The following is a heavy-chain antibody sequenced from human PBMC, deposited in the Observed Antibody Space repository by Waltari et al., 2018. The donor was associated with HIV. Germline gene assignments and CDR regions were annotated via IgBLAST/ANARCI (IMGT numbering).Heavy chain of an antibody. V-gene: IGHV3-7*03. Sequence: DVQLDESGGGVVQPGGSVRLSCVGSGFTFDYSWMNWISQTTGKGLEWLASIKADGTEEYYVDSVKGRFTVSRDNPKKSIFLHMTGLRVDDTATYYCARGLIFCNNGVCYRDEFDFWGQGTLVIVSS. CDR1: GFTFDYSW. CDR2: IKADGTEE. J-gene: IGHJ4*02. CDR3: ARGLIFCNNGVCYRDEFDF. D-gene: IGHD2-8*01.